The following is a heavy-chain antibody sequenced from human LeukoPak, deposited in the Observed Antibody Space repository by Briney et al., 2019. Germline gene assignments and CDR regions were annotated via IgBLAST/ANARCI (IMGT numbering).Heavy chain of an antibody. Sequence: SETLSLTCTVSGGSISSGGYYWSWIRQPPGKGLEWIGYIYHSGSTYYNPSLKSRVTISVDRSKNQFSLKLSSVTAADTAVYYCASMMLYQLLPGHRGGYYFDYWGQGTLVTVSS. CDR3: ASMMLYQLLPGHRGGYYFDY. CDR1: GGSISSGGYY. CDR2: IYHSGST. D-gene: IGHD2-2*01. V-gene: IGHV4-30-2*01. J-gene: IGHJ4*02.